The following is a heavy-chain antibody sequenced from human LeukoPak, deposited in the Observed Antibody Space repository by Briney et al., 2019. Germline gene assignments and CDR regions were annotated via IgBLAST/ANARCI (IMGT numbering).Heavy chain of an antibody. Sequence: SQTLSLTCAISGDSVSSNSAAWNWIRQYPSRGLERLGRTYYRSKWYNDYAVSVKSRLTINPDTSKNQFSLQLKSVAPEDTAVYYCARGGAGGRAFDIWGQGTMVTVSS. CDR2: TYYRSKWYN. D-gene: IGHD2-15*01. CDR1: GDSVSSNSAA. CDR3: ARGGAGGRAFDI. V-gene: IGHV6-1*01. J-gene: IGHJ3*02.